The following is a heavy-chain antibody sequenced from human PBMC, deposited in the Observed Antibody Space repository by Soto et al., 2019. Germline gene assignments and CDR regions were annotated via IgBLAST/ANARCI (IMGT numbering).Heavy chain of an antibody. CDR3: ARLFGDYVGWFDP. CDR1: GGSITSGPYY. Sequence: QVQLQESGPGLVKPSQTLSLTCTVSGGSITSGPYYWSWIRQHPGKALEWIGYTYYTGSTYSNPSLESRITMSVDTSKNQFSLKLRSVTAADTAVYYCARLFGDYVGWFDPWGQGTLVTVSS. CDR2: TYYTGST. V-gene: IGHV4-31*03. D-gene: IGHD4-17*01. J-gene: IGHJ5*02.